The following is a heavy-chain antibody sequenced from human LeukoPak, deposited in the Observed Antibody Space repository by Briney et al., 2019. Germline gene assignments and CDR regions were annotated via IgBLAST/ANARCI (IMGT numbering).Heavy chain of an antibody. D-gene: IGHD6-19*01. Sequence: PSETLSLTCTVSGGSISSSSYYWGWIRQPPGKGLEWIGSIYYSGSTYYNPSLKSRVTISVDTSKYQFSLKLSSVTAADTAVYYCARLAVAGTVVDYWGQGTLVTVSS. J-gene: IGHJ4*02. CDR3: ARLAVAGTVVDY. V-gene: IGHV4-39*01. CDR2: IYYSGST. CDR1: GGSISSSSYY.